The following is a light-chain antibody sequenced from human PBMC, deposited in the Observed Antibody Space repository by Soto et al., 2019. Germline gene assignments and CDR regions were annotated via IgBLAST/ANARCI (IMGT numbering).Light chain of an antibody. Sequence: SYELTQPPSVSVAPGKTATIACGGNNIGSKSVHWYQHKAGQAPILVIYYDTNRPSGIPERFSGSNSGNTATLTISRVEAGDEADYYCQVWDSTSDHAVFGGGTKVTVL. J-gene: IGLJ2*01. CDR3: QVWDSTSDHAV. CDR2: YDT. V-gene: IGLV3-21*04. CDR1: NIGSKS.